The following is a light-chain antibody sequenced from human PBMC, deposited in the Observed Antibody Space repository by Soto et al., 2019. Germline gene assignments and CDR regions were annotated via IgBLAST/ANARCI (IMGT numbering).Light chain of an antibody. Sequence: EIVLTQSPGTLSLSPGERATFSCRTSQTINTEFLAWYQQRPGLAPRLLIHGTSNRATGIPDRFSGSGSGTDFTLTISALEPVDFAVYYCQRYGSSPLYAFGQGTKLEI. CDR3: QRYGSSPLYA. CDR2: GTS. J-gene: IGKJ2*01. CDR1: QTINTEF. V-gene: IGKV3-20*01.